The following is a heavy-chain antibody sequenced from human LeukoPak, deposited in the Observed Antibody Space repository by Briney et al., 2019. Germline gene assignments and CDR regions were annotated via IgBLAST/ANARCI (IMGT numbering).Heavy chain of an antibody. V-gene: IGHV4-59*08. Sequence: SETLSLTCTVSGGSISSYYWSWIRQPPGKGLEWVGYIYYSGGANYNPSLTSRVAILVDTSKNQFSLKLSSVTASDTAVYYCARLLPSSGWYPSYYFDYWGQGTLVTVSS. CDR3: ARLLPSSGWYPSYYFDY. CDR2: IYYSGGA. CDR1: GGSISSYY. D-gene: IGHD6-19*01. J-gene: IGHJ4*02.